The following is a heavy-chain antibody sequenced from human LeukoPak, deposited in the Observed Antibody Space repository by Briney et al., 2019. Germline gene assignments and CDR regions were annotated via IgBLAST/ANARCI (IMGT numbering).Heavy chain of an antibody. J-gene: IGHJ4*02. CDR3: ARRDISSGWSFDY. CDR2: IHTSGST. V-gene: IGHV4-4*07. CDR1: GGPISNYH. D-gene: IGHD6-19*01. Sequence: SETLSLTCTVSGGPISNYHWSWIRQPAGKGLEWIGQIHTSGSTNYNPPLKSRVTMSIDTPENQLSLTIRSVTAADTAVYYCARRDISSGWSFDYWGQGTLVTVSS.